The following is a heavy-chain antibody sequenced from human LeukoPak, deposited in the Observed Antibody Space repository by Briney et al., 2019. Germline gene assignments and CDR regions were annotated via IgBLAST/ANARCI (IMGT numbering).Heavy chain of an antibody. Sequence: GGSLRLSCAASGFTFITYAMHWLRPPPGKGLEWVAVISYDGSNKYYAESVKGRFTISRDNSKNTLYLQMNSLRAEDAAVYYCARDHDYGDYRPDYWGQGTLVTVSS. CDR1: GFTFITYA. J-gene: IGHJ4*02. D-gene: IGHD4-17*01. V-gene: IGHV3-30-3*01. CDR2: ISYDGSNK. CDR3: ARDHDYGDYRPDY.